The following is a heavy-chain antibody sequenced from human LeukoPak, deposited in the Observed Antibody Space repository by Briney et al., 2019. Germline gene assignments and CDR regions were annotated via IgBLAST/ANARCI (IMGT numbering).Heavy chain of an antibody. V-gene: IGHV3-48*03. CDR3: ARARRYYYDSSGYYYYYYYMDV. Sequence: GGSLRLPCAASGFTFSSYEINWVRQAPGKGLEWVSYISSSGSTIYYADSVKGRFTISRDNAKNSLYLQMNSLRAEDTAVYYCARARRYYYDSSGYYYYYYYMDVWGKGTTVTVSS. CDR1: GFTFSSYE. J-gene: IGHJ6*03. D-gene: IGHD3-22*01. CDR2: ISSSGSTI.